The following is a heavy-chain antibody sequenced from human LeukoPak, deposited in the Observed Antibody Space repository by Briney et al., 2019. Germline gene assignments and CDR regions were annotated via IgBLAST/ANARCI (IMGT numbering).Heavy chain of an antibody. J-gene: IGHJ4*02. CDR2: IIPIFGTA. CDR1: GGTFSSYA. V-gene: IGHV1-69*01. Sequence: ASVKVSCKASGGTFSSYAISWVRQAPGQGLEWMGGIIPIFGTANYAQKFQGRVTITADESTSTAYMGLSSLRSEDTAVYYCARGKGMATATDFDYWGQGTLVTVSS. D-gene: IGHD5-24*01. CDR3: ARGKGMATATDFDY.